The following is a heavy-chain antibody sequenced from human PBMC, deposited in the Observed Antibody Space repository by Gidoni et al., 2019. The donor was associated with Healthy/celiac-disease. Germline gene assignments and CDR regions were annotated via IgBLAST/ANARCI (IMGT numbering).Heavy chain of an antibody. Sequence: QVQLVQSGAEVKTPGASVKVSCQATAYTFTGYHMHWVRQAAGQGLEWMGWINPNSGGTNYAQKFQGRVTMTRDTSISTAYMELSRLRSDDTAVYYCARDRQWLVRDVFDIWGQGTMVTVSS. CDR1: AYTFTGYH. CDR3: ARDRQWLVRDVFDI. CDR2: INPNSGGT. V-gene: IGHV1-2*02. D-gene: IGHD6-19*01. J-gene: IGHJ3*02.